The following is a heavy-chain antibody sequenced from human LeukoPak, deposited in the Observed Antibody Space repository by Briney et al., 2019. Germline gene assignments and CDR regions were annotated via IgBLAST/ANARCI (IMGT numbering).Heavy chain of an antibody. CDR3: TRHQGAGGSGVDY. D-gene: IGHD2-15*01. CDR1: GFIFSGSA. J-gene: IGHJ4*02. Sequence: GGSLRLPCAASGFIFSGSAMHWVRQASGKGLEWVGRIRSKANNYATTYAASVKGRFTISRDDSKNTAYLQMNSLKTEDTAVYYCTRHQGAGGSGVDYWGQGTLVTVSS. V-gene: IGHV3-73*01. CDR2: IRSKANNYAT.